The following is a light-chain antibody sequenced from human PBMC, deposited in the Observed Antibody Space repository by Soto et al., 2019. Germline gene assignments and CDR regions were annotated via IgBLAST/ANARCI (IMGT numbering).Light chain of an antibody. CDR1: QSVTNNY. V-gene: IGKV3-20*01. J-gene: IGKJ1*01. CDR2: GAS. Sequence: EIVLTQSPGTLSLSPGERATLSCRASQSVTNNYLAWYQQKPGQAPRLLIYGASTRATGIPDRFSGSGSGTDFTLTISRLEPEDFAVYYCQKYGGSPRTFGQGTKVDIK. CDR3: QKYGGSPRT.